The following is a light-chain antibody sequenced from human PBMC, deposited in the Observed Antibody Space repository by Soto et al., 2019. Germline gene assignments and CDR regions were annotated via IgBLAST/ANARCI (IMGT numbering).Light chain of an antibody. J-gene: IGKJ4*01. Sequence: EIVLTQSPATLSLSPGERATLSCRASQSVSDYLAWYQQKPGQAPRLLIYDASNRVTGIPARFSGSGSGTDFTLTISSLEPEDFAVYYCQQRSNWPLLTFGGGNKVEIK. CDR1: QSVSDY. CDR2: DAS. V-gene: IGKV3-11*01. CDR3: QQRSNWPLLT.